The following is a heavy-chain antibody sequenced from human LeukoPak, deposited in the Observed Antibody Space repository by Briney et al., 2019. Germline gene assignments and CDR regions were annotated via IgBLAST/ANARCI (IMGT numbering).Heavy chain of an antibody. CDR1: GFTISNYW. CDR3: APQQTYSPYNWFDP. Sequence: PGGSLRLSCVGSGFTISNYWMHWVRQAPGAGLVWVSRIHPDGSITTYADSVKGRFTISRDNAKNTLYLQMNSLRAEDTAVYYCAPQQTYSPYNWFDPWGQGTLVTASS. CDR2: IHPDGSIT. J-gene: IGHJ5*02. D-gene: IGHD5-12*01. V-gene: IGHV3-74*03.